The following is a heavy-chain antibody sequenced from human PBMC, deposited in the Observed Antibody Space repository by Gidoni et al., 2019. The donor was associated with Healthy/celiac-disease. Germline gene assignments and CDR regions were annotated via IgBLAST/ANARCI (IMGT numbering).Heavy chain of an antibody. Sequence: QVQLVESGGGVVQPGRSLRLSCAASGFTFSRYGMHWVRQAPGKGLEWVAVISYDGSNKYYADSVKGRFTISRDNSKNTLYLQMNSLRAEDTAVYYCAKDANKIVGVHYFDYWGQGTLVTVSS. D-gene: IGHD1-26*01. V-gene: IGHV3-30*18. CDR1: GFTFSRYG. J-gene: IGHJ4*02. CDR2: ISYDGSNK. CDR3: AKDANKIVGVHYFDY.